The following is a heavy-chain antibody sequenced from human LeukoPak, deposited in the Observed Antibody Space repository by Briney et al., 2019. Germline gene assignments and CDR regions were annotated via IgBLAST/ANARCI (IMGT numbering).Heavy chain of an antibody. CDR2: IIPIFGTA. CDR3: ARLSGMTTPFDY. D-gene: IGHD4-17*01. V-gene: IGHV1-69*13. Sequence: SVKVSCKASGGTFSSYAISWVRQAPGQGLEWMGGIIPIFGTANYAQKFQGRVTITADESTSTAYMELSSLRSEDTAVYYCARLSGMTTPFDYWGQGTLVTVSS. CDR1: GGTFSSYA. J-gene: IGHJ4*02.